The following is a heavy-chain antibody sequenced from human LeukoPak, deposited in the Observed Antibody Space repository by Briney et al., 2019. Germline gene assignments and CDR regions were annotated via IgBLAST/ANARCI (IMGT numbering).Heavy chain of an antibody. CDR1: GFTFSSYG. CDR2: IRYDGSNK. J-gene: IGHJ4*02. V-gene: IGHV3-30*02. D-gene: IGHD6-19*01. Sequence: GGSLRLSCAASGFTFSSYGMHWVRQAPGKGLEWVAFIRYDGSNKYYADSVKGRFTISRDNSKNTLYLQMNTLRPEDTAVYYCAKDGDVEQWLVRAFDYWGQGTLVTVSS. CDR3: AKDGDVEQWLVRAFDY.